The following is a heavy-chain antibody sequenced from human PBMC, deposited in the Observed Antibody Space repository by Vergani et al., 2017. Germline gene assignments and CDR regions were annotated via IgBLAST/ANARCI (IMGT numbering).Heavy chain of an antibody. CDR1: GFTFSSYA. CDR3: ARVRVATYYDFWSGAHYLDY. CDR2: ISYDGSNK. J-gene: IGHJ4*02. Sequence: QVQLVESGGGVVQPGRSLRLSCAASGFTFSSYAMHWVRQAPGKGLEWVAVISYDGSNKYYADSVKGRFTISRDNSKNTLNLQMNSLRAEDTAVYYCARVRVATYYDFWSGAHYLDYWGQGTLVTVSS. V-gene: IGHV3-30-3*01. D-gene: IGHD3-3*01.